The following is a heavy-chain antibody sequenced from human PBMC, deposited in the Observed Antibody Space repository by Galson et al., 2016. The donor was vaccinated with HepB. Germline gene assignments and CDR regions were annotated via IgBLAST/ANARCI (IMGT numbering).Heavy chain of an antibody. J-gene: IGHJ4*02. Sequence: SVKVSCKATGYSFIGYDIYWVRQAPGQGLQWMGWINPNNGDTSYAQKFRDRVTMTRDTSLRTAYLELTSLRSDDTAVYYCARAMNPIGTGHGGKGTLVTVSS. CDR2: INPNNGDT. CDR3: ARAMNPIGTGH. CDR1: GYSFIGYD. D-gene: IGHD1-14*01. V-gene: IGHV1-2*02.